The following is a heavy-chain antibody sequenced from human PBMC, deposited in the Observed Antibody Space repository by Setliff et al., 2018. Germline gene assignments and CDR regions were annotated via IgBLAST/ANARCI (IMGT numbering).Heavy chain of an antibody. J-gene: IGHJ4*02. V-gene: IGHV3-23*01. D-gene: IGHD6-13*01. CDR2: IRGRGGST. Sequence: GGSLRLSCAASGVTFTSYAMNWVRQAPGQGLEWVSGIRGRGGSTYYADSVKGRFTISRDNSKNTLYLQMNSLRAEDTAVYYCAKDARRSWYFFDYWGQGALVTVSS. CDR1: GVTFTSYA. CDR3: AKDARRSWYFFDY.